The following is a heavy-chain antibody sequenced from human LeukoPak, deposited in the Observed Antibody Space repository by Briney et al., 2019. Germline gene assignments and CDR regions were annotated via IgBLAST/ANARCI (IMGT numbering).Heavy chain of an antibody. D-gene: IGHD3-22*01. Sequence: SETLSFTCTVSGGSISSGSYYWSWIRQPAGKGLEWIGRIYTSGSTNYNPSLKSRVTISVDTSKNQFSLKLSSVTAADTAVYYCAREAKSYYYDSSGYYSEALYFDYWGQGTLVTVSS. V-gene: IGHV4-61*02. CDR2: IYTSGST. CDR3: AREAKSYYYDSSGYYSEALYFDY. J-gene: IGHJ4*02. CDR1: GGSISSGSYY.